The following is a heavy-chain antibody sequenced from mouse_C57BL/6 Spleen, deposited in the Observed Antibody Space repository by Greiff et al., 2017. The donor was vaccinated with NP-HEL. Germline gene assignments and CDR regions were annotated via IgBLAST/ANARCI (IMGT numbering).Heavy chain of an antibody. J-gene: IGHJ3*01. Sequence: QVQLQQSGAELVRPGSSVKLSCKASGYTFTSYWMHWVKQRPIQGLEWIGNIDPSDSETHYNQKFKDKATLTVDKSSSTAYMQLSSLTSEDSAVYYCASGGWDAWVAYWGQGTLVTVSA. CDR3: ASGGWDAWVAY. D-gene: IGHD3-3*01. CDR2: IDPSDSET. V-gene: IGHV1-52*01. CDR1: GYTFTSYW.